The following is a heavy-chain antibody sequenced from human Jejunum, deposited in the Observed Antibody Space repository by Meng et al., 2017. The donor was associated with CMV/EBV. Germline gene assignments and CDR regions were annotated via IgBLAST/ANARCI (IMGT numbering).Heavy chain of an antibody. V-gene: IGHV1-2*02. Sequence: YYIYWVRQAPGQGLEWVGWINPYSGGSNYPQKFLGRVTMTRDTSFTTAYMELTSLRYDDTAVYYCARETSYTGSSRSIGLVTGGMDVWGPGTTVTVSS. J-gene: IGHJ6*02. CDR3: ARETSYTGSSRSIGLVTGGMDV. D-gene: IGHD6-6*01. CDR1: YY. CDR2: INPYSGGS.